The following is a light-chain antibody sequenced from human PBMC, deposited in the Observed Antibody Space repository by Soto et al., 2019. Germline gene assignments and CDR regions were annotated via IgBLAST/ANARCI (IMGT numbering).Light chain of an antibody. J-gene: IGLJ2*01. CDR2: EVS. V-gene: IGLV2-14*01. Sequence: QSALTQPASVSGSPGQSITISCSGTSSDVGSYDHVAWYQQFPGKTPKLMIYEVSNRPSGVSSRFSGSKSGNTASLTISGLQAEDEADYYCSSYTSSSTLVVFGGGTKVTVL. CDR3: SSYTSSSTLVV. CDR1: SSDVGSYDH.